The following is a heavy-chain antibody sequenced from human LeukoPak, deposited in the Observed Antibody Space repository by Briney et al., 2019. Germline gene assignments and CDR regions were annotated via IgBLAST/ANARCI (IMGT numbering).Heavy chain of an antibody. V-gene: IGHV3-30*02. CDR3: ASAPGSTSVG. CDR1: GFTFSSYG. Sequence: PGGSLRLSCAASGFTFSSYGMHWVRQAPGKGLEWVAFIRYDGSNKYYADSVKGRFTISRDNAKNSLYLQMNSLRAEDTAVYYCASAPGSTSVGWGQGTLVTVSS. CDR2: IRYDGSNK. J-gene: IGHJ4*02. D-gene: IGHD2-2*01.